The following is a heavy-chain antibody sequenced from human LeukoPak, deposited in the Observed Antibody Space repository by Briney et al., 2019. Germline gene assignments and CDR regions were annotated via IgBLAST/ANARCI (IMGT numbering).Heavy chain of an antibody. V-gene: IGHV3-30*02. CDR2: IRFDGSDK. J-gene: IGHJ4*02. CDR3: AKAYSYYFDY. Sequence: GGSLRLSCAASGFTFSSYGMHWVRQAPGKGLEWVTFIRFDGSDKYYADSLKGRFTIFRDNSKNTLYLQMNSLRAEDTAAYYCAKAYSYYFDYWGQGTLVTVSS. D-gene: IGHD2-21*01. CDR1: GFTFSSYG.